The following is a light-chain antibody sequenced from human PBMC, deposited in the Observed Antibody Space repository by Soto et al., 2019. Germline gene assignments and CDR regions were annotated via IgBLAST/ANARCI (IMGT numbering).Light chain of an antibody. V-gene: IGKV3-20*01. J-gene: IGKJ1*01. Sequence: EIVLTQSPGTLSLSPGERATLSCRASQSICSRCLAWYQQRPGQAPRLLISGVSNKATGIPDRFSGSGSGTDFTLSISRLEPEDSGVYWCQRHDTLVTFGQGTKVEIK. CDR2: GVS. CDR3: QRHDTLVT. CDR1: QSICSRC.